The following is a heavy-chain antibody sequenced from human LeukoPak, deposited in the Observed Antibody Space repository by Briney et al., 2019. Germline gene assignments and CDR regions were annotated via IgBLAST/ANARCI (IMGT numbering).Heavy chain of an antibody. CDR2: IIPILGIA. CDR3: ARVKRYSGYDYPIDYYYYYMDV. CDR1: GGTFSSYT. J-gene: IGHJ6*03. Sequence: SVEVSCKASGGTFSSYTISWVRQAPGQGLEWMGRIIPILGIANYAQKFQGRVTITADKSTSTAYMELSSLRSEDTAVYYCARVKRYSGYDYPIDYYYYYMDVWGKGTTVTVSS. D-gene: IGHD5-12*01. V-gene: IGHV1-69*02.